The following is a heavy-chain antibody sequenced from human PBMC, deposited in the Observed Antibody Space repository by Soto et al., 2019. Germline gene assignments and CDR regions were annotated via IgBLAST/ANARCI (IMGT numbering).Heavy chain of an antibody. V-gene: IGHV3-11*01. Sequence: QVQLVESGGGLVKPGGSLRLSCAASGFTFSDYYMIWIRQAPGKGLEWVSYISSSGSTIYYADSVKGRFTISRDNAKNSLYLQMNSLRASDTAVYYCARIAAAGTRGRGDGYFDYWGQGTLVTVSS. CDR2: ISSSGSTI. D-gene: IGHD6-13*01. CDR3: ARIAAAGTRGRGDGYFDY. CDR1: GFTFSDYY. J-gene: IGHJ4*02.